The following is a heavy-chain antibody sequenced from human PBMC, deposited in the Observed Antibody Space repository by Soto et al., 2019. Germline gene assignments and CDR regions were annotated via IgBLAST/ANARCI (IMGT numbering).Heavy chain of an antibody. V-gene: IGHV3-7*05. CDR2: IKQDGREK. J-gene: IGHJ4*02. CDR1: GFTFCSFW. D-gene: IGHD1-26*01. Sequence: GSLRLSCAASGFTFCSFWVSWVRQGPGEGPGWVANIKQDGREKNYVDSVKGRFTISRDNAKNSLYLQMNSLRAEDTAVYYCARDREGATYYFDYWGQGTLVTVSS. CDR3: ARDREGATYYFDY.